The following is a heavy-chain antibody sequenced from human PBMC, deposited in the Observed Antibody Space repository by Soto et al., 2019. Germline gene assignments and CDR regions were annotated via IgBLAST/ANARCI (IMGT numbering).Heavy chain of an antibody. CDR3: ARTSRLPYYFDY. J-gene: IGHJ4*02. CDR1: GGTFSSYA. D-gene: IGHD6-25*01. V-gene: IGHV1-69*06. Sequence: SVKVSCKASGGTFSSYAISWVRQAPGQGLEWMGGIIPIFGTANYAQKFQGRVTITADKSTSTAYMELSSLRSEDTAVYYCARTSRLPYYFDYWGQGTLVTVSS. CDR2: IIPIFGTA.